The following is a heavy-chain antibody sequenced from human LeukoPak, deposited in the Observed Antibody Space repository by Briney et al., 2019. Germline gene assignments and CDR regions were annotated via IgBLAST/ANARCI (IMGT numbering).Heavy chain of an antibody. V-gene: IGHV3-21*01. D-gene: IGHD2-8*01. CDR1: GFTFSSYA. Sequence: PGGSLRLSCAASGFTFSSYAMSWVRQAPGKGLEWVSSISSSSSYIYYADSVKGRFTISRDNAKNSLYLQMNSLRAEDTAVYYCAKEDSWYYFDYWGQGTLVTVSS. CDR3: AKEDSWYYFDY. CDR2: ISSSSSYI. J-gene: IGHJ4*02.